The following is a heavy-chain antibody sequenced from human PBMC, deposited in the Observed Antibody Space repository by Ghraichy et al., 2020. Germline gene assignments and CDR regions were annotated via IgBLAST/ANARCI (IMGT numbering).Heavy chain of an antibody. D-gene: IGHD7-27*01. J-gene: IGHJ3*02. V-gene: IGHV6-1*01. CDR3: ARDPNWGDVFDI. Sequence: SQTRSLTCAISGDSVSSNSATWNWIRQSPSRGLEWLGRTYYRSKWYTNYAVSVKSRITINPDTSKNQFSMQLNSVTPEDTAVYYCARDPNWGDVFDIWGQGTMVTVSS. CDR1: GDSVSSNSAT. CDR2: TYYRSKWYT.